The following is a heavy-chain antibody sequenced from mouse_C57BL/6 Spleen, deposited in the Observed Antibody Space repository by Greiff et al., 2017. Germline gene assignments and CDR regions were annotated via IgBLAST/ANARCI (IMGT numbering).Heavy chain of an antibody. Sequence: EVKLVESEGGLVQPGSSMKLSCTASGFTFSDYYMAWVRQVPEKGLEWVANINYDGSSTYYLDSLKSRFIISRDNAKNILYLQMSSLKSEDTATYYCAIYGSSYDYAMDYWGQGTSVTVSS. CDR3: AIYGSSYDYAMDY. CDR2: INYDGSST. CDR1: GFTFSDYY. J-gene: IGHJ4*01. D-gene: IGHD1-1*01. V-gene: IGHV5-16*01.